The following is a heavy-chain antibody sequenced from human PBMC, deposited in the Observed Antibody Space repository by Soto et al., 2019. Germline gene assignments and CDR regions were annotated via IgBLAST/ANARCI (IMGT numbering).Heavy chain of an antibody. D-gene: IGHD6-6*01. J-gene: IGHJ6*03. CDR3: ARNAEYSSSQYYYYYYMDV. CDR2: INAGNGNT. Sequence: ASVKVSCKASGYTFTSYAMHWVRQAPGQRLEWMGWINAGNGNTKYSQKFQGRVTITTDKSASTAYMELSSLRTEDTAVYYCARNAEYSSSQYYYYYYMDVWGKGTTVTVSS. CDR1: GYTFTSYA. V-gene: IGHV1-3*01.